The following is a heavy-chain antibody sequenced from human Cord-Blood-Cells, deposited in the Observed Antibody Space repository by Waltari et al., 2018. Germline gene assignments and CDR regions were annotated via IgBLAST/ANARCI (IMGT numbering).Heavy chain of an antibody. V-gene: IGHV1-69*01. CDR2: SIPSFGTA. CDR1: GGTFSSYA. CDR3: ARGTGVVRIGAFDI. Sequence: QVQLVQSGAEVKKPGSSVKVSCKASGGTFSSYAISWVRQAPGQGLEWMGGSIPSFGTANYAQKFQGRVTSTADESTSTAYMELSSLRSEDTAVYYCARGTGVVRIGAFDIWGQGTMVTVSS. J-gene: IGHJ3*02. D-gene: IGHD7-27*01.